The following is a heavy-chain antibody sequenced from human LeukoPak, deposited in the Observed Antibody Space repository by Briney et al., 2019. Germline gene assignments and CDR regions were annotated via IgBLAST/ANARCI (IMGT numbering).Heavy chain of an antibody. CDR1: GGSISSSSYY. D-gene: IGHD3-22*01. CDR2: IYYSGST. CDR3: ARGVGYYYDSSGYYYGERSGKKFDY. J-gene: IGHJ4*02. V-gene: IGHV4-39*01. Sequence: SETLPLTCTISGGSISSSSYYWGWIRQPPGKGLEWMGSIYYSGSTYYNPSLKSRVTISVDTSKNQFSLKLSSVTAADTAVYYCARGVGYYYDSSGYYYGERSGKKFDYWGQGTLVTVSS.